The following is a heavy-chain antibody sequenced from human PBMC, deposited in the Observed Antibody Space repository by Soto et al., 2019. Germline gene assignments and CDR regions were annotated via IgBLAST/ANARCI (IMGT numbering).Heavy chain of an antibody. Sequence: GESLKISCKGSGYTTNSHWISWVGQVPGKGLEWMGRIDPSDSHTTYSPSFQGHVTLSADKSISTAYLRWSRLKASDTAIYYCASHNENYHHYAMNGWGQGTTGAFSS. CDR1: GYTTNSHW. CDR2: IDPSDSHT. V-gene: IGHV5-10-1*01. CDR3: ASHNENYHHYAMNG. D-gene: IGHD2-8*01. J-gene: IGHJ6*02.